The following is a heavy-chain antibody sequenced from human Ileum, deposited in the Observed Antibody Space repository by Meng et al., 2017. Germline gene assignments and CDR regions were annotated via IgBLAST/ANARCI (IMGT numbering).Heavy chain of an antibody. J-gene: IGHJ5*02. CDR1: GYTFTGYH. Sequence: QVHLVPSGAEVKKPGASVKGSCKASGYTFTGYHMHWVRQAPGQGLEWMGRINPNSGGTIYAQKFQGRVTMTRDTSISTGYMELSRLRSDDTAVYYCAIITAGGAWGQGTLVTVSS. CDR2: INPNSGGT. V-gene: IGHV1-2*06. CDR3: AIITAGGA. D-gene: IGHD1-20*01.